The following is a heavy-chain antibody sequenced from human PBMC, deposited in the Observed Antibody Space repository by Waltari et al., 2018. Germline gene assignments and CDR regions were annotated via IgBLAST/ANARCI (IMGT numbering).Heavy chain of an antibody. CDR3: TRELVGYFDY. D-gene: IGHD2-15*01. Sequence: QVQLQQSGPGLVKPSQTLSLTCAIPGDSFHNENAAWHWTRQSPSRGLEWLGRTYYRSKWYNEYAVSMKSRTTVNPDTSKNQFSLQLNSVTPEDTAVYYCTRELVGYFDYWDQGTLVTVSS. CDR2: TYYRSKWYN. V-gene: IGHV6-1*01. J-gene: IGHJ4*02. CDR1: GDSFHNENAA.